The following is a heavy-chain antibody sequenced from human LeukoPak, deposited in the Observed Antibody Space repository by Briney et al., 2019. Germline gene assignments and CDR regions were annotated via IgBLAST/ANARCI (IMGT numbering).Heavy chain of an antibody. D-gene: IGHD7-27*01. J-gene: IGHJ4*02. CDR2: IYPADSDT. CDR3: ARQGHLGYFDY. CDR1: GYIFTSYW. Sequence: GESLKISCKGSGYIFTSYWIGWVRPMPGKGLEWMGIIYPADSDTRYSPSFQGQVTISADKSISTAYLQWSSPKASDSAMYYCARQGHLGYFDYWGQGTLVTVSS. V-gene: IGHV5-51*01.